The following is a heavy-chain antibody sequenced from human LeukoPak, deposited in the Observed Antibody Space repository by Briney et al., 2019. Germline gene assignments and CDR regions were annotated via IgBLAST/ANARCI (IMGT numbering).Heavy chain of an antibody. J-gene: IGHJ6*02. CDR3: TRDLMDYDASTGLHHYYMDV. Sequence: PGGSLRLSCVASGFTFSSYWMHWVRQDPRKGLVWVSRINGDGRNINYADSVRGRSTISRDNAKNTLYLQMNTLRVEDTAVYYCTRDLMDYDASTGLHHYYMDVWGQGTTVTVSS. V-gene: IGHV3-74*01. D-gene: IGHD3-9*01. CDR2: INGDGRNI. CDR1: GFTFSSYW.